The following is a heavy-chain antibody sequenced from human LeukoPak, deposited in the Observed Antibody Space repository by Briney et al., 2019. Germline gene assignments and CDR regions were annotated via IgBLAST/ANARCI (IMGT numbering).Heavy chain of an antibody. CDR2: IYYSGST. J-gene: IGHJ2*01. Sequence: SETLSLTCTVSGGSISSSSYYWGWIRQPPGKGLEWIGSIYYSGSTYYNPSLKSRVTISVDTSKNQFSLKLSSVTAADTAVYYCARGVYWYFDLWGRGTLVTVSS. CDR3: ARGVYWYFDL. V-gene: IGHV4-39*07. CDR1: GGSISSSSYY.